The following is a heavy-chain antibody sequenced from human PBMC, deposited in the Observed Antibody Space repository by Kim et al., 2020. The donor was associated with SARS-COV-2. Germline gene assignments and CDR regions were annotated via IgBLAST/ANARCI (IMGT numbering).Heavy chain of an antibody. D-gene: IGHD1-26*01. Sequence: GGSLRLSCAASGFTFEYYAMTWVRQAPGKGLEWVSGISGSGETTYHADSVKGRFTISRDNSKNILFLQMNSLRAEDTALYFCAEGGRNWAGVREASHIWGQGTMVAVAS. CDR1: GFTFEYYA. CDR2: ISGSGETT. CDR3: AEGGRNWAGVREASHI. J-gene: IGHJ3*02. V-gene: IGHV3-23*01.